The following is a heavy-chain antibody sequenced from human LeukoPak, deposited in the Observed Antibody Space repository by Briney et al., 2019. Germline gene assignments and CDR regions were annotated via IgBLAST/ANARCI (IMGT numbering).Heavy chain of an antibody. D-gene: IGHD4-17*01. CDR1: GCTFSSYA. V-gene: IGHV3-23*01. Sequence: GGSLRLSCAASGCTFSSYAMSWVRQAPGKGLEWVSAISGSGGSTYYADSVKGRFTISRDNSKNTLYLQMNSLRAEDTAVYYCAKGVDYGDYDIRVFDYWGQGTLVTVSS. CDR3: AKGVDYGDYDIRVFDY. CDR2: ISGSGGST. J-gene: IGHJ4*02.